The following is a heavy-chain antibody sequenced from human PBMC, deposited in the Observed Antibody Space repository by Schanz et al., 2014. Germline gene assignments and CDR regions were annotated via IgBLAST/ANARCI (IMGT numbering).Heavy chain of an antibody. Sequence: AASGFTFNSYAISWVRQAPGKGLEWVSGISRSGATTYYADSVKVRFTISRDNPVTTLYLQPSSLCSFDTAMFCCAKPIGYCSAGTWHRSSYLVMDVWG. J-gene: IGHJ6*04. CDR2: ISRSGATT. V-gene: IGHV3-23*01. D-gene: IGHD2-15*01. CDR1: GFTFNSYA. CDR3: AKPIGYCSAGTWHRSSYLVMDV.